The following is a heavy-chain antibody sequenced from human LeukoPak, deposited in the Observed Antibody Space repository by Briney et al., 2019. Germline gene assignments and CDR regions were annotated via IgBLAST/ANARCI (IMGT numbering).Heavy chain of an antibody. Sequence: GGSLRLSCAASGFPSDTYWMSWVRQAPGEGLEWVASIKEDGSEKYYVDSVKGRFTISRDNAKNSLYLQMNTQRADDTAVYYCARVDTAMPSPSFDCWGQGTLVTVSS. CDR2: IKEDGSEK. D-gene: IGHD5-18*01. CDR3: ARVDTAMPSPSFDC. CDR1: GFPSDTYW. J-gene: IGHJ4*02. V-gene: IGHV3-7*03.